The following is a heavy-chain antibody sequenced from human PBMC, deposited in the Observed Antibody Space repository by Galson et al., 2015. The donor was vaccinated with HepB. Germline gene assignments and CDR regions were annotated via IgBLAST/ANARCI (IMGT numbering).Heavy chain of an antibody. CDR3: ARDYD. CDR1: GFSFSTYW. CDR2: INQDGNQK. D-gene: IGHD3-16*01. Sequence: SLRLSCAASGFSFSTYWMTWVRQTPGKGLEWVANINQDGNQKYYVDSVKGRFTISRDNAKNSLYLQMNSLTADDTAVYYCARDYDWGQGTLVTVSS. V-gene: IGHV3-7*01. J-gene: IGHJ4*02.